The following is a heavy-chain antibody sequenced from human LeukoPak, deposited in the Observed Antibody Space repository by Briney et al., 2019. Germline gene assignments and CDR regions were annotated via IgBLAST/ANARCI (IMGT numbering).Heavy chain of an antibody. V-gene: IGHV4-30-4*01. CDR2: IYYSGST. D-gene: IGHD3-9*01. J-gene: IGHJ2*01. Sequence: SETLSLTCTVSGGSISSGDYYWSWIRQPPGKGLEWIGYIYYSGSTYYNPSLKSRVTILVDTSKNQFSLKLSSVTAADTAVYYCARDLPDYDILTGSPRGYFDLWGRGTLVTVSS. CDR3: ARDLPDYDILTGSPRGYFDL. CDR1: GGSISSGDYY.